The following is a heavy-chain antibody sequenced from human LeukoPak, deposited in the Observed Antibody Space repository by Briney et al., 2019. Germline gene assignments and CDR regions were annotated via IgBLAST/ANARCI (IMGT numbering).Heavy chain of an antibody. Sequence: SGGSLSLSCEPPGFAFTITCMSGVREAPEKGLEWVGGVKSKADDGTTDYAAPVQGRFTISRDDAKNTLSLQMNSLKTEDTAVYYCATEGGSGSYYGDDAFDMWGQGTMVTVSS. D-gene: IGHD3-10*01. CDR2: VKSKADDGTT. J-gene: IGHJ3*02. V-gene: IGHV3-15*01. CDR3: ATEGGSGSYYGDDAFDM. CDR1: GFAFTITC.